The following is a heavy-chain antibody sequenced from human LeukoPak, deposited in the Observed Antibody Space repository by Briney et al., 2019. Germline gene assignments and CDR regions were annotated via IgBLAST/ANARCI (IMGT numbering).Heavy chain of an antibody. D-gene: IGHD3-10*01. J-gene: IGHJ4*02. CDR1: GGSIRSYY. CDR3: ARAGVTAAYYFDY. V-gene: IGHV4-59*01. Sequence: SETLSLTCTVSGGSIRSYYWSWIRQPPGKGLEWIGYIHYSGSTNYNPSLKSRVTISVDMSKNQFSLKMSPVTGADTGVYYCARAGVTAAYYFDYWGQGTLVTVSS. CDR2: IHYSGST.